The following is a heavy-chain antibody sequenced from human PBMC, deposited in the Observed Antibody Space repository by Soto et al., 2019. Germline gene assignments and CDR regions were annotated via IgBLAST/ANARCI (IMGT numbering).Heavy chain of an antibody. CDR2: ISSSSSTI. D-gene: IGHD4-17*01. CDR1: GFPFSSYS. Sequence: VQLVESGGGLVQPGGSLRPSCAASGFPFSSYSMNWVRRPPGKGLEWVSYISSSSSTIYYADSVKGRFTISRDNAKNSLYLQMNSLRAEDTAVYYCARSDYDYFDYWGQGTLVTVSS. V-gene: IGHV3-48*01. CDR3: ARSDYDYFDY. J-gene: IGHJ4*02.